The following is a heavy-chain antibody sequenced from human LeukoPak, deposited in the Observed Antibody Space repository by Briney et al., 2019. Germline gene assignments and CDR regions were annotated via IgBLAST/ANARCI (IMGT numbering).Heavy chain of an antibody. CDR2: ISAYNGNT. D-gene: IGHD4-17*01. CDR1: GYTFTSYG. V-gene: IGHV1-18*01. Sequence: GASVKVSCKASGYTFTSYGISWVRQAPGQGLEWMGWISAYNGNTNYAQKLQGRVTMTTDTSTSTAYMELRSLRSNDTAVYYCARIGIPTVTTLLYYYYGMDVWGQGTTVTVSS. J-gene: IGHJ6*02. CDR3: ARIGIPTVTTLLYYYYGMDV.